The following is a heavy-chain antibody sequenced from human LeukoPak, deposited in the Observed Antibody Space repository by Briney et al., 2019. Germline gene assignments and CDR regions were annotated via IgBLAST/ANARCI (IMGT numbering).Heavy chain of an antibody. J-gene: IGHJ4*02. V-gene: IGHV4-34*01. CDR3: ARAGGYCSGGSCYYWYFDY. Sequence: SETLSLTRAVYGGSFSGYYWSWIRQPPGKGLEWVGEINHSGSTNYNPSLKSRVTISVDTSKNQFSLKLSSVTAADTAVYYCARAGGYCSGGSCYYWYFDYWGQGTLVTVSS. D-gene: IGHD2-15*01. CDR2: INHSGST. CDR1: GGSFSGYY.